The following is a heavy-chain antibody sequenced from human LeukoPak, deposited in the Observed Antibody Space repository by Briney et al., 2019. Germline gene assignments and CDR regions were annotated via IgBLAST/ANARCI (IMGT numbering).Heavy chain of an antibody. Sequence: SETPSLTCTVSGGSISSSSYYWGWIRQPPGKGLEWIGSIYYSGSTYYNPSLKSRVTISVDTSKNQFSLKLSSVTAADTAVYYCAGYCSSTSCPNNAFDIWGQGTMVTVSS. J-gene: IGHJ3*02. V-gene: IGHV4-39*05. CDR3: AGYCSSTSCPNNAFDI. D-gene: IGHD2-2*01. CDR2: IYYSGST. CDR1: GGSISSSSYY.